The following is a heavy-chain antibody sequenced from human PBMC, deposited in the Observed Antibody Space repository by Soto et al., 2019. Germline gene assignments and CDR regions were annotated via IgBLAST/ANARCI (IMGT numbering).Heavy chain of an antibody. D-gene: IGHD1-20*01. J-gene: IGHJ4*02. CDR2: INPSGGST. V-gene: IGHV1-46*01. CDR1: GYTFITYY. CDR3: ARNVNSGFDY. Sequence: GASVKVSCKASGYTFITYYMHWVRQAPGQGLEWMGFINPSGGSTSYAQKFQARVTMTRDTSTSTVYMELSSLRSEDTAVYYCARNVNSGFDYWGQGTLVTVPS.